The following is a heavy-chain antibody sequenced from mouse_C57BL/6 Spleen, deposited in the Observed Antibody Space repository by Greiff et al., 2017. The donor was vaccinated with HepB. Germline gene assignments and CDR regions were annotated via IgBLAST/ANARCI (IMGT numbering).Heavy chain of an antibody. V-gene: IGHV1-76*01. D-gene: IGHD2-4*01. J-gene: IGHJ1*03. Sequence: QVQLQQSGAELVRPGASVKLSCKASGYTFTDYYINWVKQRPGQGLEWIARIYPGSGNTYYNEKFKGKATLTAEKSSSTAYMQLSSLTSEDSAVYFCAREDYDYDMDWYFDVWGTGTTVTVSS. CDR3: AREDYDYDMDWYFDV. CDR2: IYPGSGNT. CDR1: GYTFTDYY.